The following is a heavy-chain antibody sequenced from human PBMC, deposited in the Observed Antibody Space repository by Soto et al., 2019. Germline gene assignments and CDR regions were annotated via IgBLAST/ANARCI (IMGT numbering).Heavy chain of an antibody. CDR3: ARWDGYADL. Sequence: PGGSLRLSCAVSGFSIDTYSFAWVRQTPAKGLQWVSGISVSGGKTFYIDSVQGRFTISRDISKNTLSLQMHNLRVEGSAIYFCARWDGYADLWGRGTLVTVSS. CDR2: ISVSGGKT. CDR1: GFSIDTYS. D-gene: IGHD5-12*01. J-gene: IGHJ4*01. V-gene: IGHV3-23*01.